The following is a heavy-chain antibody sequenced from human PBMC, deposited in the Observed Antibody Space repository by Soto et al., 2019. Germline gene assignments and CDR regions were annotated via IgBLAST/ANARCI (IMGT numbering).Heavy chain of an antibody. V-gene: IGHV1-2*02. CDR3: AREKQWLMKYFDS. CDR2: INPNSGGT. Sequence: VASVKVSCKASGYTFTGYYMHWVRQAPGQGLEWMGWINPNSGGTNYAQKFQGRVTMTRDTSISTAYMELSRLRSDDTAVYYCAREKQWLMKYFDSWGQGTLVTVSS. J-gene: IGHJ4*02. D-gene: IGHD6-19*01. CDR1: GYTFTGYY.